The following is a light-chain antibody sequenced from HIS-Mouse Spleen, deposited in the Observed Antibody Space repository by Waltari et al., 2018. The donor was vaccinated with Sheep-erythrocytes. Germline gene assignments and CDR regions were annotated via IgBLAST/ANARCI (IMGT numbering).Light chain of an antibody. V-gene: IGLV2-23*01. CDR2: EGS. J-gene: IGLJ3*02. Sequence: QSALTQPDSVSGSPGQSITIPCTGTSSDVGSYNLVPWYQQHPGKAPKLMIYEGSKRPSGVSNRFSGSKSGNTASLTISGLQAEDEADYYCCSYAGSSTPWVFGGGTKLTVL. CDR3: CSYAGSSTPWV. CDR1: SSDVGSYNL.